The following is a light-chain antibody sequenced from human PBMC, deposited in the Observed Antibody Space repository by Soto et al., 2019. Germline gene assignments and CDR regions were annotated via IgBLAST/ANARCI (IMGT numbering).Light chain of an antibody. Sequence: EIVMTQSPATLSASTGERATLACRASQSISSNLAWYQQRPGQAPRLLIYGASTRAIGIPARVSGSESGTEFTLTISSLQSVDFATYYCQQYNNWPLAFGGGNKVVIK. V-gene: IGKV3-15*01. J-gene: IGKJ4*01. CDR1: QSISSN. CDR2: GAS. CDR3: QQYNNWPLA.